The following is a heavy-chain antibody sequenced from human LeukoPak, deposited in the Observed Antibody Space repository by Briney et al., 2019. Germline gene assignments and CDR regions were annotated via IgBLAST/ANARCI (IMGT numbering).Heavy chain of an antibody. J-gene: IGHJ3*02. Sequence: GGSLRLSCAASEFTFSTYGMHWVRQAPGKGLEWVAVISYDGSKKYHADSVKGRFTISRDNSKNTLYLQMNSLRPEDTGVYYCAKDIGQWLVHDAFDIWGQGTMVTVSS. CDR2: ISYDGSKK. V-gene: IGHV3-30*18. D-gene: IGHD6-19*01. CDR3: AKDIGQWLVHDAFDI. CDR1: EFTFSTYG.